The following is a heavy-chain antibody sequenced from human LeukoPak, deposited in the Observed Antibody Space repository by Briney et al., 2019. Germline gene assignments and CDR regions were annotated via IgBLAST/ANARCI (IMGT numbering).Heavy chain of an antibody. CDR3: ARGTRLGQYYFDY. Sequence: GASVKVSCKVSGYTLTELSMHWVRQAPGKGLEWMGGFDPEDGETIYAQKFQGRVTITADESTSTAYMELSSLRSEDTAVYYCARGTRLGQYYFDYWGQGTLVTVSS. V-gene: IGHV1-24*01. J-gene: IGHJ4*02. D-gene: IGHD6-25*01. CDR2: FDPEDGET. CDR1: GYTLTELS.